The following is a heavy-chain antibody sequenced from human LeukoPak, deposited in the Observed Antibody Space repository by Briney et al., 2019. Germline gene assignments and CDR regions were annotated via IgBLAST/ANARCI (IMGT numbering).Heavy chain of an antibody. J-gene: IGHJ3*01. CDR3: ARVRDGYNDAYDF. D-gene: IGHD5-24*01. CDR2: IKPSGDNT. Sequence: ASVKVSCKASGDSFTSYYMHWVRQAPGQGLEWMGIIKPSGDNTNNAQKFQGRVTMTSDTSTSTVYMELSSLKSEDTAIYYCARVRDGYNDAYDFWGQGTMVTVTS. CDR1: GDSFTSYY. V-gene: IGHV1-46*01.